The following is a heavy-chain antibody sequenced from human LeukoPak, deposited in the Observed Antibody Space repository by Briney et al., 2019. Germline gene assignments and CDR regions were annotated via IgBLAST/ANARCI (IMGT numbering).Heavy chain of an antibody. CDR2: IYTSGST. CDR3: ARDAGYCSSTSCYFGLSDY. Sequence: SETLSLTCTVSGGSISSYYWSWIRQPAGKGLEWIGRIYTSGSTNYNHSLKSRVTMSVDTSKNQFSLKLSSVTAADTAVYYCARDAGYCSSTSCYFGLSDYWGQGTLVTVSS. CDR1: GGSISSYY. V-gene: IGHV4-4*07. J-gene: IGHJ4*02. D-gene: IGHD2-2*01.